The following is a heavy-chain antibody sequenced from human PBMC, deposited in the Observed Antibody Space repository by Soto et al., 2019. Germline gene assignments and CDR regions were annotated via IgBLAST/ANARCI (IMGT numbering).Heavy chain of an antibody. CDR1: GYTFTSYG. J-gene: IGHJ6*02. CDR3: ARGHDFWSGSAYGMDV. Sequence: ASVKVSCKASGYTFTSYGISWVRQAPGQGLEWMGWISAYNGNTNYAQKLQGRVTMTTDTSTSTAYMELRSLRSDDTAVYFCARGHDFWSGSAYGMDVWGQGTTVTVSS. V-gene: IGHV1-18*01. CDR2: ISAYNGNT. D-gene: IGHD3-3*01.